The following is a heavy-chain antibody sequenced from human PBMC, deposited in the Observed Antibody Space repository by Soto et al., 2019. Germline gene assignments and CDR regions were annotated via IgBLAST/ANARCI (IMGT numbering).Heavy chain of an antibody. D-gene: IGHD3-16*01. CDR3: ARGNDYIWGDDYYMDV. CDR1: GYTFTGYY. Sequence: QVQLVQSGAEVKKPGASVKVSCKASGYTFTGYYMHWVRQAPGQGLEWMGWINPNSGGTNYAQKFQGWVTMTRDTSISTAYMELSRLRSDDTAVYYCARGNDYIWGDDYYMDVWGKGTTVTVSS. V-gene: IGHV1-2*04. J-gene: IGHJ6*03. CDR2: INPNSGGT.